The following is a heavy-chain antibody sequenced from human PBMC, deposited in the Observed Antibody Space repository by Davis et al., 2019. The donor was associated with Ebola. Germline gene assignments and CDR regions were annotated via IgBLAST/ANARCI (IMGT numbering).Heavy chain of an antibody. CDR2: IDPSDSYT. D-gene: IGHD3-10*01. CDR3: ASTDYGSGSYYEDYYYYMDV. V-gene: IGHV5-10-1*01. Sequence: GESLKISCKGSGYSFTSYWISWVRQMPGKGLEWMGRIDPSDSYTNYSPSFQGHVTISAAKSISTAYLQWSSLKASDTAMYYCASTDYGSGSYYEDYYYYMDVWGKGTTVTVSS. CDR1: GYSFTSYW. J-gene: IGHJ6*03.